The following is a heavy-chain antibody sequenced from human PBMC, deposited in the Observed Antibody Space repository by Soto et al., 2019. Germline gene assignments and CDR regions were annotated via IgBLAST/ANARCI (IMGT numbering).Heavy chain of an antibody. D-gene: IGHD2-15*01. CDR2: IMPIFRAP. CDR1: GGAFSDYA. CDR3: ASWLKGPDIGNYYYGMDV. Sequence: QVQLVQSGAEVKKPGSSVKVSCKASGGAFSDYAFSWVRQAPGQGLEWLGGIMPIFRAPDYAQKFQGRVKMTAXEXTXTXXMEMNSLRSEDTAVYYCASWLKGPDIGNYYYGMDVWGQGTTVTVS. J-gene: IGHJ6*02. V-gene: IGHV1-69*12.